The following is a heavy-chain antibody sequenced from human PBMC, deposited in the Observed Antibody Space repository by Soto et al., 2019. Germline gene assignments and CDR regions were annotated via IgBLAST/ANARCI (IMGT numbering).Heavy chain of an antibody. CDR3: ARPPRDYYYYYYMGV. J-gene: IGHJ6*03. Sequence: SETLSLTCTVSGGSISSSRYYWGWIRQPPGKGLEWIGVISYLGSTFYNPSLKSRVAMSVDTSKDQFSLRLSSVTAADTAVYYCARPPRDYYYYYYMGVWGKGTTVTVSS. CDR2: ISYLGST. D-gene: IGHD3-10*01. V-gene: IGHV4-39*01. CDR1: GGSISSSRYY.